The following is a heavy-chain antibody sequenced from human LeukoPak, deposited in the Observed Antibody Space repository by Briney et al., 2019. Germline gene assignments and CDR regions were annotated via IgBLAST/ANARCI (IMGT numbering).Heavy chain of an antibody. J-gene: IGHJ6*03. CDR2: MARDGSEK. D-gene: IGHD1-1*01. Sequence: GGSLRLSCAASGFTFSSYWMSWVRQAPGKVLGWVAYMARDGSEKYYVDSVKGRFNISRDNAKNSLYLQMTSLRAEDTAVYYCAREGNWNDDYYYYYYMDVWGKGTTVTVSS. V-gene: IGHV3-7*01. CDR1: GFTFSSYW. CDR3: AREGNWNDDYYYYYYMDV.